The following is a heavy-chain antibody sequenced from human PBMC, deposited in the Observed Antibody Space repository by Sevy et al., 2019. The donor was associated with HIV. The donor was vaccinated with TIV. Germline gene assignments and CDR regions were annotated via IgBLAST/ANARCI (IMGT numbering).Heavy chain of an antibody. Sequence: GGSLRLSCAASGFTFSSYSMNWVRQAPGKGLEWVSSISSSSSYIYYADSVKGRFTISRDNAKNSLYLQMNSLRAEDTAVCYCARLPRVDTAMAADYWGQGTLVTVSS. J-gene: IGHJ4*02. CDR1: GFTFSSYS. CDR2: ISSSSSYI. D-gene: IGHD5-18*01. CDR3: ARLPRVDTAMAADY. V-gene: IGHV3-21*01.